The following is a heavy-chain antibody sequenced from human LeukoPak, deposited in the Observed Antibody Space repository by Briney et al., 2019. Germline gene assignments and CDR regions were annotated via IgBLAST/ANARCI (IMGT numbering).Heavy chain of an antibody. CDR1: GGTFSSYA. CDR3: ARDLTDHYYGRDYYYYMDV. D-gene: IGHD3-10*01. J-gene: IGHJ6*03. V-gene: IGHV1-69*13. Sequence: ASVEVSCKASGGTFSSYAISWVRQAPGQGLEWMGGIIPIFGTANYAQKFQGRVTITADESTSTAYMELSSLRSEDTAVYYCARDLTDHYYGRDYYYYMDVWGKGTTVTISS. CDR2: IIPIFGTA.